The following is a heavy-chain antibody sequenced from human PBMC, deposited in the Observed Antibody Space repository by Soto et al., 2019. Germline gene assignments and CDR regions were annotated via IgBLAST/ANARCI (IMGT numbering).Heavy chain of an antibody. J-gene: IGHJ4*02. CDR2: ISYDGSNQ. V-gene: IGHV3-30*18. CDR1: GFTFSDYG. D-gene: IGHD3-22*01. Sequence: GGSVRLSCVASGFTFSDYGMHWVRQAPGKGLEWVAVISYDGSNQYYADSVKGRFTISRDNSKNTLYLQMNSLRAEDTAVYYCAKGFTYNYDSSGYYTFNYRGQAPSVTLS. CDR3: AKGFTYNYDSSGYYTFNY.